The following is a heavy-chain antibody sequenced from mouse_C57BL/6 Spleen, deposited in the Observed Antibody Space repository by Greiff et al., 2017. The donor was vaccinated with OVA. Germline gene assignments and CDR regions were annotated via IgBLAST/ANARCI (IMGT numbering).Heavy chain of an antibody. CDR1: GYTFTSYW. Sequence: VQLQQPGAELVKPGASVKLSCKASGYTFTSYWMQWVKQRPGQGLEWIGEIDPSDSYTNYNQKFKGKATLTVDTSSSTAYMQLSSLTSEDSAVYYCARGKNYYSNHYAMDYWGQGTSVTVSS. J-gene: IGHJ4*01. CDR3: ARGKNYYSNHYAMDY. CDR2: IDPSDSYT. D-gene: IGHD2-5*01. V-gene: IGHV1-50*01.